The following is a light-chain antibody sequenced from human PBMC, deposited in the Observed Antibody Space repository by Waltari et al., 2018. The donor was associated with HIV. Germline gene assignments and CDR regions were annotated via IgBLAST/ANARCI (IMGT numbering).Light chain of an antibody. CDR2: DNN. J-gene: IGLJ2*01. V-gene: IGLV1-51*01. Sequence: QSVLTQPPSVSAAPGQKVTISCSGSSSNIGNNFVSWYQQLPRTAPKLLIFDNNKRPAGIPDRFSVSKSGTSATLGITGLQTGDEADYYCGTWDTSLSAVVFGGGTQLTVL. CDR1: SSNIGNNF. CDR3: GTWDTSLSAVV.